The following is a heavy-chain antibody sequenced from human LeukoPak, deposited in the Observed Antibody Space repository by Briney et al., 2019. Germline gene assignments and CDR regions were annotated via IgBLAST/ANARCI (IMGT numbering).Heavy chain of an antibody. CDR2: ISGSGGST. J-gene: IGHJ3*02. Sequence: PGGSLRLSCAASGFTFSSYAMSWVRQAPGKGLEWVSAISGSGGSTYYADSVKGRFTISRDNSKNTLYQQMNSLRAEDTAVYYCAKDWGYGGAFDIWGQGTMVTVSS. D-gene: IGHD5-12*01. V-gene: IGHV3-23*01. CDR1: GFTFSSYA. CDR3: AKDWGYGGAFDI.